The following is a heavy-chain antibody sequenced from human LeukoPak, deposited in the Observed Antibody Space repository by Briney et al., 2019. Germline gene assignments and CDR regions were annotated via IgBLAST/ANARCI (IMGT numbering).Heavy chain of an antibody. Sequence: PGGSLRLSCAVSGFNFNSYAMHWVRQAPGKGLEWVAVIRHDEANSFYADSVQGRFTISRDTSKKLLYLQMNSLRVEDTAVYYCAKEYTPSSPLGELDSWGQGTLVTVSS. J-gene: IGHJ4*02. CDR2: IRHDEANS. CDR3: AKEYTPSSPLGELDS. D-gene: IGHD6-6*01. V-gene: IGHV3-30*02. CDR1: GFNFNSYA.